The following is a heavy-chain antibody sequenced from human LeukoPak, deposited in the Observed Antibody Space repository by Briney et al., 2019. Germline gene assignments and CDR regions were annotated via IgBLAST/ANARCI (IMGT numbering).Heavy chain of an antibody. CDR2: ISVYNGKT. CDR1: GYTFTSYG. V-gene: IGHV1-18*01. CDR3: ARDRDYYGSRSYADY. J-gene: IGHJ4*02. D-gene: IGHD3-10*01. Sequence: ASVRVSCKASGYTFTSYGITWVRQAPGQGLEWMGWISVYNGKTKYAQKLQGRVTMTTDTSTSTAYMELRSLKSDDTAVYYCARDRDYYGSRSYADYWGQGTLVTVSS.